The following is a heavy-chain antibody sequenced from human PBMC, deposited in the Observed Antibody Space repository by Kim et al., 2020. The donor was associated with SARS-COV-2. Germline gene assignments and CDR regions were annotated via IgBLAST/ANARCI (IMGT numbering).Heavy chain of an antibody. CDR1: GYTLTELS. V-gene: IGHV1-24*01. J-gene: IGHJ3*02. CDR2: FDPEDGET. D-gene: IGHD6-13*01. CDR3: ATDNGYSSSWANDAFDI. Sequence: ASVKVSCKVSGYTLTELSMHWVRQAPGKGLEWMGGFDPEDGETIYAQKFQGRVTMTEDTSTDTAYMELSSLRSEDTAVYYCATDNGYSSSWANDAFDIWGQGTMVTVSS.